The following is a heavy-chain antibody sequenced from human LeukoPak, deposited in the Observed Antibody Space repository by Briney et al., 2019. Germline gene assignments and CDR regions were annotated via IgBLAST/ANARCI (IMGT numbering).Heavy chain of an antibody. J-gene: IGHJ4*02. CDR2: IYYSGST. V-gene: IGHV4-39*01. Sequence: PSETLSLTCTVSGVSISSSSYYWGWIRQPPGKGLEWIGSIYYSGSTYYNPSLKSRVTISVDTSKNQFSLKLSSVTAADTAVYYCARRTPDDYGDYGYYYWGQGTLVTVSS. D-gene: IGHD4-17*01. CDR1: GVSISSSSYY. CDR3: ARRTPDDYGDYGYYY.